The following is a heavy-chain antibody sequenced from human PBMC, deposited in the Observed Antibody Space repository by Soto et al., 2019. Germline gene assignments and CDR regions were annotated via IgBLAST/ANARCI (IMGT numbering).Heavy chain of an antibody. CDR2: IIPIFGTA. J-gene: IGHJ4*02. D-gene: IGHD2-2*01. V-gene: IGHV1-69*06. Sequence: ASVTFSCKASVCTFSIYAIIWVRPAPGQGLEWMGGIIPIFGTANYEQKFQGRVMITADKSANTAYMEVSGLRSEDTAMYYCATFYEGDCTTTTCYGDFDYWGQGTLVTVSS. CDR1: VCTFSIYA. CDR3: ATFYEGDCTTTTCYGDFDY.